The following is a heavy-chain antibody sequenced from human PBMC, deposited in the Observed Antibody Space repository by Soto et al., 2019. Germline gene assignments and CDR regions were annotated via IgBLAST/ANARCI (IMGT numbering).Heavy chain of an antibody. Sequence: QVQLVESGGGLVKPGGSLRLSCAASGFSFSDYYMSWIRQAPGKGLEWVSYISSSGSTIYYADSVKGRFTVSGDNAKDSLWLQVNSLRAEDTAVYYCARNGYCSRDACSYGVDVWGQGTTVTVSS. V-gene: IGHV3-11*01. J-gene: IGHJ6*02. CDR2: ISSSGSTI. D-gene: IGHD2-15*01. CDR1: GFSFSDYY. CDR3: ARNGYCSRDACSYGVDV.